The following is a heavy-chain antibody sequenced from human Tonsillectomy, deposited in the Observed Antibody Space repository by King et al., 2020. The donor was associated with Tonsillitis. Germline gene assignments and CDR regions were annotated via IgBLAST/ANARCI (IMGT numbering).Heavy chain of an antibody. D-gene: IGHD4-17*01. J-gene: IGHJ4*02. V-gene: IGHV3-74*01. CDR3: ARTADGDHLDY. CDR2: VNGDGSYI. CDR1: GFTFSSYW. Sequence: VQLVESGGGLVQPGGSLRLSCAVSGFTFSSYWMEWVRQAPGKGLVSVSRVNGDGSYINYEDSVQGRFTISRDNAKNTVYLQMNSLRGEETAVYYCARTADGDHLDYWGQGTQVTVSS.